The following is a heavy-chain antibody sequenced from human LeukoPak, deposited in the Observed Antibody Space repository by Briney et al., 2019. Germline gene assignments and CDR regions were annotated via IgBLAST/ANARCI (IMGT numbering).Heavy chain of an antibody. CDR3: ARHRGEEYSSSFWFDP. CDR2: IYYSGST. CDR1: GGSISSSSYY. Sequence: SETLSLTCTVSGGSISSSSYYWGWIRQPPGKGPEWIGSIYYSGSTYYNPSLKSRVTISVDTSKNQFSLKLSSVTAADTAVYYCARHRGEEYSSSFWFDPWGQGTLVTVSS. V-gene: IGHV4-39*01. J-gene: IGHJ5*02. D-gene: IGHD6-6*01.